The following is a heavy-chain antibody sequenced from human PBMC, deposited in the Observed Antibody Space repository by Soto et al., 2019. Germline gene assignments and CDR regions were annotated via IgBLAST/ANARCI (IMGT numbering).Heavy chain of an antibody. V-gene: IGHV3-23*01. Sequence: GGSLRLSCAASGFTFSSYAMSWVRQAPGKGLEWVSAISGSGGSTYYADSVKGRFTISRDSSKNTLYLQMNSLRAEDTAVYYCAKGGLQYSSSSAIYYFDYWGQGTLVTVSS. J-gene: IGHJ4*02. CDR1: GFTFSSYA. CDR2: ISGSGGST. D-gene: IGHD6-6*01. CDR3: AKGGLQYSSSSAIYYFDY.